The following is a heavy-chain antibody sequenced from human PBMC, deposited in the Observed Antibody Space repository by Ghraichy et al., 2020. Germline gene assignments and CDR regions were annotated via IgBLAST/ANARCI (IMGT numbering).Heavy chain of an antibody. V-gene: IGHV4-59*08. CDR2: IYYSGST. D-gene: IGHD3-22*01. Sequence: SETLSLTCTVSGGSISSYYWSWIRQPPGKGLEWIGYIYYSGSTNYNPSLKSRVPISVDTSKNQFSLKLSSVTAADTAVYYCARQNVRQGDSSGYYPPTYWYFDLWGRGTLVTVSS. CDR1: GGSISSYY. CDR3: ARQNVRQGDSSGYYPPTYWYFDL. J-gene: IGHJ2*01.